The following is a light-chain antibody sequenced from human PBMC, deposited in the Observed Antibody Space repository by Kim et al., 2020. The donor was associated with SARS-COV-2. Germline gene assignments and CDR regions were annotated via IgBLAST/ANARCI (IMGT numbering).Light chain of an antibody. J-gene: IGLJ1*01. CDR2: RKD. CDR3: ATWDDSLSGSV. V-gene: IGLV1-47*01. CDR1: LASLESNY. Sequence: ITLSGILASLESNYVCWYQLHPGRAPQLLIFRKDQRPSGVPDRFSVSKSGTSASLTSSGLRPEDEAEYHCATWDDSLSGSVFGTGTHLTVL.